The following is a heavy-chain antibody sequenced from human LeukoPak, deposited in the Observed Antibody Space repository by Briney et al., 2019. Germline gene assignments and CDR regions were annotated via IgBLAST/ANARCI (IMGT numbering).Heavy chain of an antibody. Sequence: SVKVSCKASGGTFSSYAISWVRQAPGQGLEWMGGIIPIFGTANYAQKFQGRVTITADESTGTAYMELSSLRSEDTAVYYCARRLRWASWFDPWGQGTLVTVSS. CDR1: GGTFSSYA. V-gene: IGHV1-69*13. CDR2: IIPIFGTA. J-gene: IGHJ5*02. CDR3: ARRLRWASWFDP. D-gene: IGHD4-23*01.